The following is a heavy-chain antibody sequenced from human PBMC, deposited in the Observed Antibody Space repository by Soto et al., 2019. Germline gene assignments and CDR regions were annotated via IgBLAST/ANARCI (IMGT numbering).Heavy chain of an antibody. D-gene: IGHD4-17*01. Sequence: GGSLRLSCAASGFTFSSYAMSWVRQAPGKGLEWVSAISGSGGSTYYADSVKGRFTISRDNSKNTLYLQMNSLRAEDTAVYYCATLLDYGEPKKYFIGDAFDIWGQGTMVTVSS. J-gene: IGHJ3*02. CDR1: GFTFSSYA. V-gene: IGHV3-23*01. CDR2: ISGSGGST. CDR3: ATLLDYGEPKKYFIGDAFDI.